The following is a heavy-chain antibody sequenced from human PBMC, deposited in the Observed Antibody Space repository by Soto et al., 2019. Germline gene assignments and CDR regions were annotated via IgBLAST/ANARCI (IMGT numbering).Heavy chain of an antibody. V-gene: IGHV1-46*03. CDR2: INPSGGST. Sequence: ASVKVSCKASGYTFTSYYMHWVRQAPGQGLEWMGIINPSGGSTSYAQKFQGRVTMTRDTSTSTVYMELSSLRSEDTAVYYCASQLRQLVSGGYYYYMDVWGKGTTVTVSS. CDR1: GYTFTSYY. J-gene: IGHJ6*03. CDR3: ASQLRQLVSGGYYYYMDV. D-gene: IGHD6-6*01.